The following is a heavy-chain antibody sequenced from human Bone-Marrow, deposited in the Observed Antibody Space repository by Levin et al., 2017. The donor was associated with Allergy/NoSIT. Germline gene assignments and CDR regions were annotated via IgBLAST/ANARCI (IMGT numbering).Heavy chain of an antibody. CDR2: FYSGGST. CDR1: GFNVSSHY. J-gene: IGHJ4*02. CDR3: ARDRYGLTY. Sequence: GGSLRLSCEASGFNVSSHYMSWVRQAPGKGLEWVSVFYSGGSTDYADSVKGRFTISRDNSKNTLYLQMNSLRPEDSAVYYCARDRYGLTYWGQGTRVTVSS. V-gene: IGHV3-66*02. D-gene: IGHD3-16*02.